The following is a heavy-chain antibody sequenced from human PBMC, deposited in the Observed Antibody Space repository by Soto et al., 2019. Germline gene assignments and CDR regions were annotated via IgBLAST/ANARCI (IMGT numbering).Heavy chain of an antibody. CDR2: INPNSGGT. CDR1: GYTFTGYY. D-gene: IGHD6-19*01. Sequence: GASVKVSCKASGYTFTGYYMHWVRQAPGQGLEWMGWINPNSGGTNYAQKFQGRVTMTRDTSISTAYMELSRLRSDDTAVYYCARDRSSGWTHFDYWGQGTLVTVSS. CDR3: ARDRSSGWTHFDY. J-gene: IGHJ4*02. V-gene: IGHV1-2*02.